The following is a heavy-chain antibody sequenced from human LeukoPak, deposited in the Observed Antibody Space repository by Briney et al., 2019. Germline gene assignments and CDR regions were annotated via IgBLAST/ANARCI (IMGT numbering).Heavy chain of an antibody. CDR1: GFTFSSYW. D-gene: IGHD5-12*01. V-gene: IGHV3-7*01. Sequence: GGSLRLSCAASGFTFSSYWMSWVRQAPGKGLEWVANIKQDGSEKYYVGSVKGRFTISRDNAKNSLDLQMNSLRAEDTTVYYCARRLKQDATKTFDYWGQGTLVTVSS. CDR3: ARRLKQDATKTFDY. J-gene: IGHJ4*02. CDR2: IKQDGSEK.